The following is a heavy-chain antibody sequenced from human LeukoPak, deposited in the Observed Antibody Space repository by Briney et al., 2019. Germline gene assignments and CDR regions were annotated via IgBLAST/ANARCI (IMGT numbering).Heavy chain of an antibody. CDR2: ISGSGDKS. CDR1: GFTFGSYG. CDR3: AKDLPSGSYGYSSGWDNAFDI. J-gene: IGHJ3*02. Sequence: PGGSLRLSCAASGFTFGSYGMNWVRQAPGKGLEWVSVISGSGDKSYYTDSVKGRFTVSRDNSKNTLYLQMNSLRAEDTAVYYCAKDLPSGSYGYSSGWDNAFDIWGQGTMVTVSS. D-gene: IGHD6-19*01. V-gene: IGHV3-23*01.